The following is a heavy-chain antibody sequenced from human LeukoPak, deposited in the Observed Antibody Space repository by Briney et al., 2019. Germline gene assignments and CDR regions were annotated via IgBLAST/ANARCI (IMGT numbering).Heavy chain of an antibody. V-gene: IGHV3-23*01. CDR3: AKRGVVIRVILVGFHKEAYYFES. D-gene: IGHD3/OR15-3a*01. CDR2: ISDSGGNT. Sequence: GGSLRLSCAVSGITLSNYGMSWVRQAPGKGLEWVAGISDSGGNTKYADSAKGRFTISRDNPKNTLYLQMNSLRAEDTAVYFCAKRGVVIRVILVGFHKEAYYFESWGQGALVTVSS. J-gene: IGHJ4*02. CDR1: GITLSNYG.